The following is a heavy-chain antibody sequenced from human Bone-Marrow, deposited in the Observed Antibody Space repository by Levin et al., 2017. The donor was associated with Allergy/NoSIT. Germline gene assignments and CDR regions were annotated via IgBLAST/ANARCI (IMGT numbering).Heavy chain of an antibody. J-gene: IGHJ4*02. Sequence: SETLSLTCAVYGGSFSGYYWSWIRQPPGKGLEWIGEINHSGSTNYNPSLKSRVTISVDTSKNQFSLKLSSVTAADTAVYYCARTLGYCSSTSCRYYFDYWGQGTLVTVSS. CDR1: GGSFSGYY. CDR3: ARTLGYCSSTSCRYYFDY. D-gene: IGHD2-2*01. CDR2: INHSGST. V-gene: IGHV4-34*01.